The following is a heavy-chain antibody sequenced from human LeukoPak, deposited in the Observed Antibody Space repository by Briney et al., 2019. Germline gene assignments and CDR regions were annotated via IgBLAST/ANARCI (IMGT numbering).Heavy chain of an antibody. Sequence: ASVKVSCKASGYTFTSCDINWVRQATGQGLEWMGWMNPNSGNTGYGQSFQGRITMTRDISIGTAYMELSNLTSEDAAIYYCTRGSSGRRDNWGQGTLVTVSA. CDR3: TRGSSGRRDN. CDR1: GYTFTSCD. CDR2: MNPNSGNT. J-gene: IGHJ4*02. D-gene: IGHD6-19*01. V-gene: IGHV1-8*01.